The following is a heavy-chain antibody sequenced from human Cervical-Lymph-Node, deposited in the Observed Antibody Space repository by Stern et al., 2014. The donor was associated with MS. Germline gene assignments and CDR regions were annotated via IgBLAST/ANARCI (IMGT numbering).Heavy chain of an antibody. V-gene: IGHV4-59*01. CDR1: GASISSYY. CDR2: IHYTGTT. Sequence: QVQLQESGPGLVKPSETLSLTCTVSGASISSYYWNWIRQPPGKGLEWIGYIHYTGTTNYNPSLKGRVAISLDTSKNQFSLILRSVSAADTAVYYCARKSLSMDHYFDSWGQGTLVTVSS. D-gene: IGHD2-2*03. J-gene: IGHJ4*02. CDR3: ARKSLSMDHYFDS.